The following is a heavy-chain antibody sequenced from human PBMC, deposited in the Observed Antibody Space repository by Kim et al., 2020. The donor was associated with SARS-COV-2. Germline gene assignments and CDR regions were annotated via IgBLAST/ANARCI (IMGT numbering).Heavy chain of an antibody. D-gene: IGHD6-19*01. Sequence: SETLSLTCAVYGGSFSGYYWSWIRQPPGKGLEWIGEINHSGSTNYNPSLKSRVTISVDTSKNQFSLKLSSVTAADTAASYCARGRSSGWGGYWNFDLWG. CDR3: ARGRSSGWGGYWNFDL. CDR2: INHSGST. V-gene: IGHV4-34*01. CDR1: GGSFSGYY. J-gene: IGHJ2*01.